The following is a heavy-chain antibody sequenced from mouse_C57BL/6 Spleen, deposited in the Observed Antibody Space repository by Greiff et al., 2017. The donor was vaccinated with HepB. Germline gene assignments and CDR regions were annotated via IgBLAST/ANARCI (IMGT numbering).Heavy chain of an antibody. J-gene: IGHJ4*01. CDR2: IRNKANGYTT. CDR1: GFTFTDYY. D-gene: IGHD1-1*01. CDR3: ARYYYGSSYGKNAMDY. Sequence: EVQGVESGGGLVQPGGSLSLSCAASGFTFTDYYMSWVRQPPGKALEWLGFIRNKANGYTTESSASVKGRFTIARDNSQSILYLQMNALRAEDSATYYGARYYYGSSYGKNAMDYWGQGTSVTVSS. V-gene: IGHV7-3*01.